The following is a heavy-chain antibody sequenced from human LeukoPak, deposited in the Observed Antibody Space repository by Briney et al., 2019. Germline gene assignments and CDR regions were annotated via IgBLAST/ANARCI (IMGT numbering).Heavy chain of an antibody. CDR3: ARVSHYDRVIDAFDI. V-gene: IGHV1-2*06. J-gene: IGHJ3*02. CDR2: INPNSGGT. CDR1: GYIFTDYY. D-gene: IGHD3-22*01. Sequence: GASVKVSCKASGYIFTDYYMHWVRQAPGQELGWMGRINPNSGGTNYAQKFQGRVTMTRDTSISTAYMELSRLRSDDTAVYYCARVSHYDRVIDAFDIWGQGTMVTVSS.